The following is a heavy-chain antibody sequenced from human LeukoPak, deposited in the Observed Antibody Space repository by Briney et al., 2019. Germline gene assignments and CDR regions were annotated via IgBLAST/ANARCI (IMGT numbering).Heavy chain of an antibody. D-gene: IGHD2-8*02. V-gene: IGHV3-23*01. CDR1: GFTFSTFA. CDR2: IFSGGGEI. J-gene: IGHJ4*02. Sequence: GGSLRLSCAASGFTFSTFAMIWVRQPPGKRLEWVSSIFSGGGEIHYADSVRGRFTISRDNSKSTLSLQMNSLRAEDTAIYYCTTYRQVLLPFESWGQGTLVTVSS. CDR3: TTYRQVLLPFES.